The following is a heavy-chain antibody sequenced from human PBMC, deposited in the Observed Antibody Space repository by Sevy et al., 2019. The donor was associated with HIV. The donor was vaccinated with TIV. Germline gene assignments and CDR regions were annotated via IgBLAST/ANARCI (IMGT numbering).Heavy chain of an antibody. CDR3: AEGEISGYA. J-gene: IGHJ5*02. CDR1: GFTFISSV. CDR2: ISSSGGST. V-gene: IGHV3-23*01. D-gene: IGHD5-12*01. Sequence: GGSLRLSCAASGFTFISSVMSWVRQAPGKGLEWVSSISSSGGSTYYADSVKGRFTISRDNSRNTLDLQMNSLIAEDTAFYYCAEGEISGYAWGQGALVTVSS.